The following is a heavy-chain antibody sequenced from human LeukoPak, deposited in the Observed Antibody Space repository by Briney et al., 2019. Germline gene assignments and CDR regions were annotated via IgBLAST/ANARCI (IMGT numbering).Heavy chain of an antibody. D-gene: IGHD3-16*02. Sequence: PSETLSLTCAVYGGSFSGYYWSWVRQPPGKGLEWIGEINHSGSTNYNPSLKSRVTISVDTSKNQFSLKLSSVTVADTAVYYCARGAITFGGVIVISRWFDPWGQGTLVTVSS. V-gene: IGHV4-34*01. CDR3: ARGAITFGGVIVISRWFDP. J-gene: IGHJ5*02. CDR2: INHSGST. CDR1: GGSFSGYY.